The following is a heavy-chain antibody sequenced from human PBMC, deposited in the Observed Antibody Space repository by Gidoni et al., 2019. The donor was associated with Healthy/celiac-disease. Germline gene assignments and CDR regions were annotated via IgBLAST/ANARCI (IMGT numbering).Heavy chain of an antibody. CDR3: ARWMRNRIAAAGRYYYYYGMDV. CDR2: INHSGST. J-gene: IGHJ6*02. CDR1: GGSFSGYY. V-gene: IGHV4-34*01. D-gene: IGHD6-13*01. Sequence: QVQLQQWGAGLLKPSETLSLTCAVYGGSFSGYYWRWIRQPPGKGLEWIGEINHSGSTNYNPSLKSRVTISVDTSKNQFSLKLSSVTAADTAVYYCARWMRNRIAAAGRYYYYYGMDVWGQGTTVTVSS.